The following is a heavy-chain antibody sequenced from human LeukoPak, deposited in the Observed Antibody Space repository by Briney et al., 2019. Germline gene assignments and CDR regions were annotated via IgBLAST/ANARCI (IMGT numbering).Heavy chain of an antibody. CDR3: ARPSGESLEYFDY. J-gene: IGHJ4*02. Sequence: PGGSLRLSCAASGFTFSSYSMNWVRQAPGPGLEWVSSISSRSSYIYYADSVKGRFTISRDNAKNSLYLQMNSLRAEDTAVYYCARPSGESLEYFDYWGQGTLVTVSS. CDR2: ISSRSSYI. V-gene: IGHV3-21*01. D-gene: IGHD3-16*01. CDR1: GFTFSSYS.